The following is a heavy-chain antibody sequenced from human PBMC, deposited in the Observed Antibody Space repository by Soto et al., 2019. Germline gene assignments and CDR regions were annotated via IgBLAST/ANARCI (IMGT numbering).Heavy chain of an antibody. D-gene: IGHD2-15*01. CDR3: AREGYCSGGGCSGGMDV. Sequence: GGSLRLSCAASGFAFSGYGMHWVRQAPGKGLEWVAFIWFDGSDALYSDSVKGRFTISRDNSKNTLFLQLNSLRGDDTAVYYCAREGYCSGGGCSGGMDVWGQGTPVTVSS. CDR1: GFAFSGYG. V-gene: IGHV3-33*01. J-gene: IGHJ6*02. CDR2: IWFDGSDA.